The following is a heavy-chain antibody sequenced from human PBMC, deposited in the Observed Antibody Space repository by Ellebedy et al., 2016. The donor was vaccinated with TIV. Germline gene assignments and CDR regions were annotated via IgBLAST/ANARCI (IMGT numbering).Heavy chain of an antibody. CDR3: ARGRGGQIQVGYMDV. V-gene: IGHV3-21*04. J-gene: IGHJ6*03. CDR2: ISSSSRNI. CDR1: GFTFTSYS. D-gene: IGHD3-10*01. Sequence: GESLKISCAASGFTFTSYSMTWVRQAPGKGLEWISTISSSSRNIFYADSVKGRFTISRDNAKSSLYLQMSSLRADDTAIYYCARGRGGQIQVGYMDVWGKGTTVIVSS.